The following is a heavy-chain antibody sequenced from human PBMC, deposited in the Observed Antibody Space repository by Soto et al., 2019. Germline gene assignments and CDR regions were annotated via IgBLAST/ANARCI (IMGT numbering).Heavy chain of an antibody. Sequence: QVQLVQSGAEVRKPGSSVKVSCKAPGGTFSTYIISWVRQAPGQGLEWMGRIIPIPDITNYAQKFQGRVADTADSSTSTAYMELTSLKSEDTAVYYCARDRITTRGDAFDLWGQGTMVTVSS. D-gene: IGHD3-3*01. V-gene: IGHV1-69*08. CDR2: IIPIPDIT. J-gene: IGHJ3*01. CDR1: GGTFSTYI. CDR3: ARDRITTRGDAFDL.